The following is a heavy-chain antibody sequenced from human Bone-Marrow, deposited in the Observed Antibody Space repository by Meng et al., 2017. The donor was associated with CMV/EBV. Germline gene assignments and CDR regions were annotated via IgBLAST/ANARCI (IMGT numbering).Heavy chain of an antibody. J-gene: IGHJ6*02. CDR2: IHHRGTT. V-gene: IGHV4-34*01. Sequence: SEPRSLTCSVYGGSLSGYYWSWIRQAPGKGLEWIGEIHHRGTTYYNSSLKSRVTLSGDPSKTLVPLRVTCVTAADPAVYYCARGRYCVGTSCQPRNYYIGMDVWGQGTTVTVSS. CDR3: ARGRYCVGTSCQPRNYYIGMDV. CDR1: GGSLSGYY. D-gene: IGHD2-2*01.